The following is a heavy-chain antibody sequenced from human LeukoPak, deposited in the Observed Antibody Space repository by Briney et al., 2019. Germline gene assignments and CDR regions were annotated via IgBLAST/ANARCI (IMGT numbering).Heavy chain of an antibody. V-gene: IGHV3-23*01. D-gene: IGHD6-13*01. CDR2: ISGSGGST. Sequence: GGSLRLSCAASGFTFSSYAMSWVRQAPGKGLEWVSAISGSGGSTYYADSVKGRFTISRDNSKNTLYLQMNSLRAEDTAVYYCAKTRAAAANYYYGMDVWGQGTMVTVSS. J-gene: IGHJ6*02. CDR3: AKTRAAAANYYYGMDV. CDR1: GFTFSSYA.